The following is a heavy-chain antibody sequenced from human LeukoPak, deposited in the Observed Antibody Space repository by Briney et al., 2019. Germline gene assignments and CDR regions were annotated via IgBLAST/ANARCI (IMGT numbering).Heavy chain of an antibody. CDR2: ISYDGSNK. V-gene: IGHV3-30-3*01. CDR1: GFTFSSYA. J-gene: IGHJ4*02. CDR3: AREALMVAATLFDY. D-gene: IGHD2-15*01. Sequence: HPGGSLRLSCAASGFTFSSYAMHWVRQAPGKGLEWVAVISYDGSNKYYADSVKGRFTISRDNSKNTLYLQMNSLRAEDTAVYYCAREALMVAATLFDYWGQGTLVTVSS.